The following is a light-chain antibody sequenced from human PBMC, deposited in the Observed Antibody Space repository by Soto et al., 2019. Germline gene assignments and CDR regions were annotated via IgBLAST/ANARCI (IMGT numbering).Light chain of an antibody. Sequence: QSVLTQPLSVSGAPGQRVTISCTGSSSNIGAGYDVHWYQQFPGTAPKLLIYGNSNRPSGVPDRFSGSKSGTSASLAITGLQAEDEADYYCQSYDSSLSGVFGSGTKVTVL. CDR1: SSNIGAGYD. CDR2: GNS. CDR3: QSYDSSLSGV. V-gene: IGLV1-40*01. J-gene: IGLJ1*01.